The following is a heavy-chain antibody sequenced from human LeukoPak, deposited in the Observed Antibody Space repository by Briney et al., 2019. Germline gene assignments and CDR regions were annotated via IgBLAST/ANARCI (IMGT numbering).Heavy chain of an antibody. CDR1: NDSISSGYY. CDR3: ARNVTSYYDSKGYYGFDV. CDR2: IYYSGST. D-gene: IGHD3-22*01. J-gene: IGHJ3*01. Sequence: IPSETLSLTCAVSNDSISSGYYWGWIRQPPGKGLEWIGSIYYSGSTPYNPSLKSRVTISVDTSKNHFSLRLSSVTAADTAVYYCARNVTSYYDSKGYYGFDVWGPGTMVTVSS. V-gene: IGHV4-38-2*01.